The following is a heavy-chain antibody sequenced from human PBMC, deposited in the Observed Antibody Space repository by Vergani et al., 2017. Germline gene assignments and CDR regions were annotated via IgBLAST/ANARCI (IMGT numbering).Heavy chain of an antibody. J-gene: IGHJ4*02. Sequence: EVQLVESGGGLVPPGRSLRLSCAASGFSFGDCAMTWVRQATGKGLEWVAFIRNKAYGGTTEYAASVKGRFTISRDDSKRLAYLQLSGLKTEDTAVYFCSRVRGYSFGYSDYWGQGTLVTVSS. V-gene: IGHV3-49*04. CDR2: IRNKAYGGTT. CDR1: GFSFGDCA. CDR3: SRVRGYSFGYSDY. D-gene: IGHD5-18*01.